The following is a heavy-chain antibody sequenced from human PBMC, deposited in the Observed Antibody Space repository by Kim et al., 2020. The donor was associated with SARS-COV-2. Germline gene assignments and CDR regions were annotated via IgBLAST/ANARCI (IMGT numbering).Heavy chain of an antibody. D-gene: IGHD3-9*01. V-gene: IGHV4-59*01. CDR3: ARGDYDILTGYPQAGYYG. J-gene: IGHJ6*01. CDR1: GGSISSYY. Sequence: SETLSLTCTVSGGSISSYYWSWIRQPPGKGLEWIGYIYYSGSTNYNPSLKSRVTISVDTSKNQFSLKLSSVTAADTAVYYCARGDYDILTGYPQAGYYG. CDR2: IYYSGST.